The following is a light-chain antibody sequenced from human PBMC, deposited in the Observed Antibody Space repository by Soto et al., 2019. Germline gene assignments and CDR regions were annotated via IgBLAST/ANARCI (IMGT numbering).Light chain of an antibody. CDR3: RQEYRTSLP. J-gene: IGKJ4*01. Sequence: TQMSQSPSSLSASVGDTVTLTCRASQSVDNYLKWYQQKPGKAPGLLIYAASTLQSGVPSRFSASGSWTEFTLTIISRLQDEVVTDYCRQEYRTSLPFGAGTKVDIK. CDR1: QSVDNY. V-gene: IGKV1-39*01. CDR2: AAS.